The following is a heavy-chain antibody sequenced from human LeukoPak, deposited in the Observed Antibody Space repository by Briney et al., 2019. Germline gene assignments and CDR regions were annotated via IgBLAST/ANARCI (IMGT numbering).Heavy chain of an antibody. J-gene: IGHJ4*02. CDR2: IIPILGIA. D-gene: IGHD4-11*01. CDR1: GGTFSMYT. CDR3: ARAVTTAREY. V-gene: IGHV1-69*02. Sequence: ASVKVSSKASGGTFSMYTISWVRQAPGQWREWMGRIIPILGIANYAQNIEGRLTTTADKRTSTVYMELSSVRSEDTAVYYCARAVTTAREYWGQGTLVTVSS.